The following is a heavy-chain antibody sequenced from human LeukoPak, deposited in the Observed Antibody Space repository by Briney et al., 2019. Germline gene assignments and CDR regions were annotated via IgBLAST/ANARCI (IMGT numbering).Heavy chain of an antibody. CDR1: GFTFSSYA. D-gene: IGHD3-3*01. V-gene: IGHV3-7*01. J-gene: IGHJ6*03. CDR2: IKRDGSEK. CDR3: ARGIITIFGVVHDPWYYMDV. Sequence: GGSLRLSCAASGFTFSSYAMSWVRQAPGKGLEWVANIKRDGSEKHYVDSVKGRFTISRDNAKNSLYLQMNSLRAEDTAVYYCARGIITIFGVVHDPWYYMDVWGKGTTVTVSS.